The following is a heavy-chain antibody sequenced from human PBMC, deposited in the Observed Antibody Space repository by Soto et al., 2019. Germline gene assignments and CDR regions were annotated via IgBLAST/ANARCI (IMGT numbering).Heavy chain of an antibody. D-gene: IGHD1-26*01. Sequence: PSETLSLTFTVSGGSISSYYWSWIRQPPGKGLEWIGYIYYSGSTNYNPSLKSRVTISVDTSKNQFSLKLSSVTAADTAVYYCARLVGATTEEWFDPWGQGTLVTVSS. CDR1: GGSISSYY. J-gene: IGHJ5*02. CDR2: IYYSGST. CDR3: ARLVGATTEEWFDP. V-gene: IGHV4-59*08.